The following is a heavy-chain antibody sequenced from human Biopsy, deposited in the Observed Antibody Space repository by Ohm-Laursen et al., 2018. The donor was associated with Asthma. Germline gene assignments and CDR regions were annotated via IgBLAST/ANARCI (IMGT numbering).Heavy chain of an antibody. D-gene: IGHD3-22*01. CDR2: IYSGGTS. Sequence: SLRLSCAASGFTVSRDHMFWVRQAPGKGLEWVSVIYSGGTSDTADSVRGRFTISRDFYKNTLYLQMDSLRAEDTAVYYCVKDTVEDRGGYYTFDVWGQGTKVTVSS. V-gene: IGHV3-53*01. J-gene: IGHJ3*01. CDR1: GFTVSRDH. CDR3: VKDTVEDRGGYYTFDV.